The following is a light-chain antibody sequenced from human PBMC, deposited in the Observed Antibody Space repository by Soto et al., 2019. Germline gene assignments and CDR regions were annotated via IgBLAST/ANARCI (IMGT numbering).Light chain of an antibody. J-gene: IGLJ1*01. CDR1: SSDVGAYNY. CDR2: EVS. V-gene: IGLV2-14*01. Sequence: QSVLTQPASVSGSPGQSITSSCTGTSSDVGAYNYVAWYQQYPGKAPKLMIYEVSNRPSGVSNRFSGSKSGNTAFLTISGLQAEDEADYYCRSYTSTGTRVFGTGTKVTV. CDR3: RSYTSTGTRV.